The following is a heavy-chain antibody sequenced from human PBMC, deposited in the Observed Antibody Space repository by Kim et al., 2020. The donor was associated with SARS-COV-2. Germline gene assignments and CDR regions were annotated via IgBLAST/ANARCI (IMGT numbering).Heavy chain of an antibody. D-gene: IGHD2-15*01. Sequence: GGSLRLSCAASGFTFSSYSMHWVRQAPGKGLEWVSGIYSDGISYYSAYAADGRITFTSDNNKTMEYLQMNRLSADTTALYYCAGSLLRAFDV. CDR3: AGSLLRAFDV. CDR2: IYSDGIS. V-gene: IGHV3-53*01. CDR1: GFTFSSYS. J-gene: IGHJ3*01.